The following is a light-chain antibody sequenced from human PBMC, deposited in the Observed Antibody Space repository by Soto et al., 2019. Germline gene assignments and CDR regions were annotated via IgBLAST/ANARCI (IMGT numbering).Light chain of an antibody. Sequence: EIVMTQSPATLSVSPGERATLSCRASQSVSSNLAWYQQKPGQAPRLLIYGASTRATGIPARVSGSGSGTEFTITISSLQSEDFAVYYGQQYNNWPPYTFGQGTKLAIK. J-gene: IGKJ2*01. CDR2: GAS. CDR1: QSVSSN. CDR3: QQYNNWPPYT. V-gene: IGKV3-15*01.